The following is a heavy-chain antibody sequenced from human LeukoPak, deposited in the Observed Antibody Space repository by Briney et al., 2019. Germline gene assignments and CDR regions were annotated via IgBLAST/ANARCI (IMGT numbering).Heavy chain of an antibody. V-gene: IGHV3-30*03. CDR1: VFTLSSYV. CDR3: ARDCGWLSGFDY. J-gene: IGHJ4*02. CDR2: ISFDGSNK. D-gene: IGHD3-9*01. Sequence: GGTLSLSCAASVFTLSSYVMHRVRRAPGTGRKWVAVISFDGSNKYYADSLKGRFTISRDNSKNTLYLQMNSLRGEDMAIYCCARDCGWLSGFDYWGQGTLVTVSS.